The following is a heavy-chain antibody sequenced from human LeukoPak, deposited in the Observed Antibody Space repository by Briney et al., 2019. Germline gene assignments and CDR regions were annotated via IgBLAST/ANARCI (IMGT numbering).Heavy chain of an antibody. V-gene: IGHV3-30*04. CDR2: ISYDGSNK. J-gene: IGHJ4*02. CDR1: GFTFSSYA. Sequence: PGGSLTLSCAASGFTFSSYAMHWVRQAPGKGLEWVAVISYDGSNKYYADSVKGRFTISRDNSKNTLYLQINSLRAEDTAVYYCARDVRYYDSSGLDYWGQGTLVTVSS. CDR3: ARDVRYYDSSGLDY. D-gene: IGHD3-22*01.